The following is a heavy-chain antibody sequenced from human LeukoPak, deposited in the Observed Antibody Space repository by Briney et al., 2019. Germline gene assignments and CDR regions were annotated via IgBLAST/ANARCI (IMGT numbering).Heavy chain of an antibody. V-gene: IGHV3-23*01. D-gene: IGHD5/OR15-5a*01. Sequence: GRSLRLSCAASGFTFSSYAMSWVRQAPGKGLEWVSAISGSGGSTYYVDSVKGRFTISRDNSKNTLYLQMNSLRAEDTAVYYCAKIENLSYFDYWGQGTLVTVSS. CDR2: ISGSGGST. CDR1: GFTFSSYA. CDR3: AKIENLSYFDY. J-gene: IGHJ4*02.